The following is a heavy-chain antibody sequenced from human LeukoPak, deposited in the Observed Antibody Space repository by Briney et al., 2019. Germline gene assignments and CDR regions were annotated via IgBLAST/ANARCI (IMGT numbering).Heavy chain of an antibody. J-gene: IGHJ4*02. V-gene: IGHV3-30*02. CDR3: AKDGPRIGGITARYFDY. Sequence: GGSLRLSCAASGFTFSTYGMHWVRQASGKGLEWVAFTRYDGSTNFYTDSVKGRFTISRDNSKNTLYLQMSSLRAEDTAVYYCAKDGPRIGGITARYFDYWGQGTLVTVSS. CDR2: TRYDGSTN. CDR1: GFTFSTYG. D-gene: IGHD1-7*01.